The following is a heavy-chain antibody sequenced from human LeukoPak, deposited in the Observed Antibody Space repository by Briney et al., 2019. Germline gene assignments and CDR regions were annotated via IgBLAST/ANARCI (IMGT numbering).Heavy chain of an antibody. J-gene: IGHJ4*02. CDR3: AKGGNWNGLNYFDY. CDR1: GLTFSHYW. CDR2: INNDGSST. D-gene: IGHD1-1*01. Sequence: PGGSLRPSCAASGLTFSHYWTHWVRQVPGKGLVWVSHINNDGSSTTYADSVKGRFTISRDNAKNTLYLQMNSLRAEDTAVYYCAKGGNWNGLNYFDYWGQGTLVTVSS. V-gene: IGHV3-74*01.